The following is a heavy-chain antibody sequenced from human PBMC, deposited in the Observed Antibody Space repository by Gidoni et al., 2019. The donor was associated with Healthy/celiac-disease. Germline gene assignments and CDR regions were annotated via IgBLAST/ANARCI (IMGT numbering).Heavy chain of an antibody. Sequence: EVQLLESGGGLVQPGGSLRLSCAASGFTFICYAMSWVRQAPGKGLEWVSAISGSGGSTYYADSVKGRFTISRDNSKNTLYLQMNSLRAEDTAVYYCAKVGGGGSSWTDWFDPWGQGTLVTVSS. CDR2: ISGSGGST. CDR3: AKVGGGGSSWTDWFDP. V-gene: IGHV3-23*01. CDR1: GFTFICYA. J-gene: IGHJ5*02. D-gene: IGHD6-13*01.